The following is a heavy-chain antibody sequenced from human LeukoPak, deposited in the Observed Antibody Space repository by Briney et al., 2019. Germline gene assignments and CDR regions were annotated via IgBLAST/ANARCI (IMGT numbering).Heavy chain of an antibody. J-gene: IGHJ3*02. CDR2: INPDSGGT. Sequence: ASVKVSCKASGYTFTGYYMHWVRQAPGQGLEWMGWINPDSGGTNYAQKFQGRVTMTRDTSISTAYMELSRLRSDDTAVYYCAREGVGAIDAFDIWGQGTMVTVSS. CDR3: AREGVGAIDAFDI. CDR1: GYTFTGYY. V-gene: IGHV1-2*02. D-gene: IGHD1-26*01.